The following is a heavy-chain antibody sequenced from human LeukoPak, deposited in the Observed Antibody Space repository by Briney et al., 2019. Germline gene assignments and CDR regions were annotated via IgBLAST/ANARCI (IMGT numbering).Heavy chain of an antibody. CDR2: IKSKTEGETT. D-gene: IGHD2-8*01. CDR3: TDDLLYHSN. V-gene: IGHV3-15*01. J-gene: IGHJ4*02. Sequence: GGFLRLSCAASGFTFSNAWMSWVRQAPGKGLEWVGRIKSKTEGETTDYAAPVKGRFTISRDDSKNMLYLQMNTLRTEDTAVYHCTDDLLYHSNWGQGTLVTVSS. CDR1: GFTFSNAW.